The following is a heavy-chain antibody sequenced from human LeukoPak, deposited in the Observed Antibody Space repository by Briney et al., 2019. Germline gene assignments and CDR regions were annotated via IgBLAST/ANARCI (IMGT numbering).Heavy chain of an antibody. J-gene: IGHJ4*02. D-gene: IGHD5-12*01. CDR1: GFTFSSYW. Sequence: GGSLRLSCAASGFTFSSYWMSWVRQAPGKGLEWVANIKQDGSEKYYVDSVKGRFTISRDNAKNSLYLQMNSLRAEDTAVYYCAKGYDSTIGGIDYWGQGTLVTVSS. CDR2: IKQDGSEK. V-gene: IGHV3-7*01. CDR3: AKGYDSTIGGIDY.